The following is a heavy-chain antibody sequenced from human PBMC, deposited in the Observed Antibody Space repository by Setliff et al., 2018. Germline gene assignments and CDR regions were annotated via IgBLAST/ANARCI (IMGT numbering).Heavy chain of an antibody. J-gene: IGHJ4*02. Sequence: PSETLSLTCTISGDSISDISYYWGFIRQSPGKGPEWIGSIYYSGTAYYNPSLESRVTMFVDTSKNQFSLRLNSVTAADTAVYYCARFYGDYQFDYWGQGTLVTVSS. CDR2: IYYSGTA. V-gene: IGHV4-39*01. D-gene: IGHD4-17*01. CDR3: ARFYGDYQFDY. CDR1: GDSISDISYY.